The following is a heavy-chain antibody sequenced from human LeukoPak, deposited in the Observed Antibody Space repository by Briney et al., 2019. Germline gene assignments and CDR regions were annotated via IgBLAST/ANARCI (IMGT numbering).Heavy chain of an antibody. Sequence: PGGSLRLSCAASGFTVSSNYMSWVRQAPGKGLEWVSVIYSGGSTYNADSVKGRFTISRDNSKNTLYLQMNSLRAEDTAVYYCAKIHLKYSSGWYYFDYWGQGTLVTVSS. CDR1: GFTVSSNY. CDR2: IYSGGST. D-gene: IGHD6-19*01. J-gene: IGHJ4*02. CDR3: AKIHLKYSSGWYYFDY. V-gene: IGHV3-53*01.